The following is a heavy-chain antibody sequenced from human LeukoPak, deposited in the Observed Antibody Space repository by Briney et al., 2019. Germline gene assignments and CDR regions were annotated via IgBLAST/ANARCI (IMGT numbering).Heavy chain of an antibody. V-gene: IGHV3-30*02. CDR2: TRFDGSNK. CDR3: AKGGERGTYYFDS. J-gene: IGHJ4*02. CDR1: GFTFSSYG. D-gene: IGHD3-16*01. Sequence: GGSLRLSCAASGFTFSSYGVHWVRQAPGKGLDWVAFTRFDGSNKHYADSVKGRFTISRDNSKNTLNLQVNSLRADDTAVYYCAKGGERGTYYFDSWGQGTLVTVSS.